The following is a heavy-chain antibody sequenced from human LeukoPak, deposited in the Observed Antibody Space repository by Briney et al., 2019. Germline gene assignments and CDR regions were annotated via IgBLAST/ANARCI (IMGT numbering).Heavy chain of an antibody. V-gene: IGHV4-34*01. Sequence: PSETLSLTCAVYGGSFSGYYWSWIRQPPGKGLEWIGEINHSGSTNYNPSLKSRVTISVDTSKNQFSLKLSSVTAADTAVDYCARGSGPHFDYWGQGTLVTVSS. CDR1: GGSFSGYY. J-gene: IGHJ4*02. CDR2: INHSGST. CDR3: ARGSGPHFDY.